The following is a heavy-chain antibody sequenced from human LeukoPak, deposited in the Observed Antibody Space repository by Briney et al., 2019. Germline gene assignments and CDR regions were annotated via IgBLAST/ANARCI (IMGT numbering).Heavy chain of an antibody. Sequence: SETLSLTCTVSGGSISSYYWSWIRQPPGKGLEWIGYIYYSGSTNYNPSLKSRVTISVDTSKNQFSLKLSSVTAADTAVYYCARLLGYFDFVDYWGQGTLVTVSS. CDR2: IYYSGST. V-gene: IGHV4-59*08. D-gene: IGHD3-9*01. CDR3: ARLLGYFDFVDY. CDR1: GGSISSYY. J-gene: IGHJ4*02.